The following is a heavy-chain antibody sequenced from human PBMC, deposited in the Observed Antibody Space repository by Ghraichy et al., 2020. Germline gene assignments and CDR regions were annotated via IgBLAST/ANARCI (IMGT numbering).Heavy chain of an antibody. CDR1: GFTFSSYG. D-gene: IGHD3-10*01. CDR2: ISYDGSNK. V-gene: IGHV3-30*18. J-gene: IGHJ4*02. CDR3: AKDSSGVGGKYYFDY. Sequence: GGSLRLSCAASGFTFSSYGMHWVRQAPGKGLEWVAVISYDGSNKYYADSVKGRFTISRDNSKNTLYLQMNSLRAEDTAVYYCAKDSSGVGGKYYFDYWGQGTLVTVSS.